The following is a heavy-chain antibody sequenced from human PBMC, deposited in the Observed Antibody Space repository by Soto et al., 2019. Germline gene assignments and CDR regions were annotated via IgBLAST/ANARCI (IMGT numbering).Heavy chain of an antibody. CDR2: MNPNSGNT. V-gene: IGHV1-8*01. CDR3: ARGSQLLVRYYYYYMDV. CDR1: GYTFTSYD. D-gene: IGHD2-2*01. Sequence: ASVKVSCKASGYTFTSYDINWVRQATGQGLEWMGWMNPNSGNTGYAQKFQGRVTMTRNTSISTAYVELSSLRSEDTAVYYCARGSQLLVRYYYYYMDVWGKGTTVTVSS. J-gene: IGHJ6*03.